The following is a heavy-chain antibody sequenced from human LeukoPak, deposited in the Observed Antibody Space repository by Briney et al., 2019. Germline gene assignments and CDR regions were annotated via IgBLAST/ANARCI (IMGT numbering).Heavy chain of an antibody. J-gene: IGHJ4*02. D-gene: IGHD7-27*01. Sequence: SETLSLTCTVSGGSISSYYWSWIRQPPGKGLEWIGYIYYSVSTNYNPSLKSRVTISVDTSKNQFSLKLSSVTAADTAVYYCAREGTGEDDYFDYWGQGTLVTVSS. CDR1: GGSISSYY. CDR2: IYYSVST. V-gene: IGHV4-59*01. CDR3: AREGTGEDDYFDY.